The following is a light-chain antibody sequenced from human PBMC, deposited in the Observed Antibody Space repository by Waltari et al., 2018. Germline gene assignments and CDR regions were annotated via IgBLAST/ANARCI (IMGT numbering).Light chain of an antibody. Sequence: QSPSSLSASAGDRVTITCQASQDITSYLNWYRQKPGKAPQLLIYDASNLETGVPSRFSGSGSGTDFTFTISSLQPEDVATYYCQQYDNLPGTFGGGTKVEIK. CDR2: DAS. CDR1: QDITSY. CDR3: QQYDNLPGT. J-gene: IGKJ4*01. V-gene: IGKV1-33*01.